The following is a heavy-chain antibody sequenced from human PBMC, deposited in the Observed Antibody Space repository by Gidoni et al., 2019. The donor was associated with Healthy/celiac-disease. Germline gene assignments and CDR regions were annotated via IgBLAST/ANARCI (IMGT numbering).Heavy chain of an antibody. D-gene: IGHD1-26*01. CDR3: ASSRDGYYNGGNYFDY. V-gene: IGHV4-31*03. J-gene: IGHJ4*02. CDR1: GASISSGGYY. CDR2: IYYSGST. Sequence: QVQLQESGPGLVKPSQTLSLTCTVPGASISSGGYYWSWIRQHPGKGLEWIGYIYYSGSTYYHPSLKSRVTISVDTSKNQFSLKLSSVTAADTAVYYCASSRDGYYNGGNYFDYWGQGTLVTVSS.